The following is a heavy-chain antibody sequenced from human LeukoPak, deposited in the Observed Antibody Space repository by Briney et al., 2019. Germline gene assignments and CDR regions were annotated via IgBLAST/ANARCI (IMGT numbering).Heavy chain of an antibody. D-gene: IGHD1-26*01. CDR3: AKRDSGSWENWFDP. CDR2: IGGGGDYT. CDR1: GSTFSNYA. J-gene: IGHJ5*02. Sequence: GGSLRLSCAASGSTFSNYAMTWVRQTPGKGLEWVSVIGGGGDYTYYADSVKGRFTISRDNSKNTLYLQMNSLRAEDTAVYYCAKRDSGSWENWFDPWGQGTLVTVSS. V-gene: IGHV3-23*01.